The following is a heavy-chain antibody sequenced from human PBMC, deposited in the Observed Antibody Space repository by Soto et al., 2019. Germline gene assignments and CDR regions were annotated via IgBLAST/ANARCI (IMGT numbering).Heavy chain of an antibody. Sequence: PSETLSLTCTVSGGSISSFDWNGIRQSPGKGLEWIGYISYSGSTNYNPSLKSRVTISVDTSKNQFSLKLSSVTAADTAVYYCARQDTSGYAFDYWGQGTLVTVSS. D-gene: IGHD3-22*01. CDR1: GGSISSFD. J-gene: IGHJ4*02. CDR3: ARQDTSGYAFDY. V-gene: IGHV4-59*08. CDR2: ISYSGST.